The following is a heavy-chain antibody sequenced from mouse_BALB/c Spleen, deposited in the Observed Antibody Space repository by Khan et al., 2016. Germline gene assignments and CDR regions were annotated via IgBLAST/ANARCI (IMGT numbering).Heavy chain of an antibody. V-gene: IGHV3-2*02. CDR2: ISYSGST. CDR1: GYSITSDYA. D-gene: IGHD2-4*01. Sequence: EVKLLESGPGLVKPSQSLSLTCTVTGYSITSDYAWNWIRQFPGNKLEWMGYISYSGSTSYNPSLKSRISITRDTSKNQFFLQLNSVTTEDTATYYCARWGLRPGYYFDYWGQGTTLTVSS. CDR3: ARWGLRPGYYFDY. J-gene: IGHJ2*01.